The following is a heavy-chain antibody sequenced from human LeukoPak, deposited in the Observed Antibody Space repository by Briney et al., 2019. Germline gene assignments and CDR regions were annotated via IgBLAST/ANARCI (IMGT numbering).Heavy chain of an antibody. CDR1: GGSISSYS. D-gene: IGHD2-15*01. Sequence: SETLSLTCTFSGGSISSYSWSWIRQPPGKGLEWIGYIYHSGSTNYNPSLKSRVIISVDTSKSQVALKLSSVTAADTAVYYCARGEAYCSGGSCRPHFQYWGQGTLVTV. CDR2: IYHSGST. J-gene: IGHJ1*01. V-gene: IGHV4-59*01. CDR3: ARGEAYCSGGSCRPHFQY.